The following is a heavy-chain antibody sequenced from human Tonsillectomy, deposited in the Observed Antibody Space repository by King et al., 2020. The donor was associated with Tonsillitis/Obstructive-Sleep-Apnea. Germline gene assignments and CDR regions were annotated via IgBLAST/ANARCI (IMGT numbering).Heavy chain of an antibody. Sequence: VQLVETGGGLVQPGRSLKLSCTASGFRFGDYAMSWVRQAPGKGLEWVSFIRSKPYGGTIEYAASVKGRFTISRDDSKSIDYLQMNSLQTEDTAVYYCTRERVIAHYGMDVGGQGTAVSVST. V-gene: IGHV3-49*04. CDR1: GFRFGDYA. CDR2: IRSKPYGGTI. J-gene: IGHJ6*01. CDR3: TRERVIAHYGMDV. D-gene: IGHD3-22*01.